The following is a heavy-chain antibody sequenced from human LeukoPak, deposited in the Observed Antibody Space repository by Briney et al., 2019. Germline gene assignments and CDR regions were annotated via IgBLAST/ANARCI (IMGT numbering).Heavy chain of an antibody. CDR1: GFTFDDYA. CDR2: ISWNSGSI. J-gene: IGHJ4*02. CDR3: AKEYYDSSGLLSKYFDY. D-gene: IGHD3-22*01. V-gene: IGHV3-9*01. Sequence: GGSLRLSCAASGFTFDDYAMHWVRQAPGKGLEWVSGISWNSGSIGYADSVKGRFTISRDNAKNSLYLQMNSLRAEDTALYYCAKEYYDSSGLLSKYFDYWGQGTLVTVSS.